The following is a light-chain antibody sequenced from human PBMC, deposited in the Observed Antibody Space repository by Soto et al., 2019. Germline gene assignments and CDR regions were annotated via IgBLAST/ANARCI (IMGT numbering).Light chain of an antibody. CDR1: QSLAYSDGNTY. V-gene: IGKV2-24*01. CDR3: MQASRYRT. J-gene: IGKJ1*01. Sequence: DIVMTQTPLSLPVTLGQPASISCRSRQSLAYSDGNTYLSWLQQRTGQPPRLLNYKVSNRFSGVPDKFSGSGAGTDFTLKISRVEPEHVGVYYCMQASRYRTFGQGTKVEIK. CDR2: KVS.